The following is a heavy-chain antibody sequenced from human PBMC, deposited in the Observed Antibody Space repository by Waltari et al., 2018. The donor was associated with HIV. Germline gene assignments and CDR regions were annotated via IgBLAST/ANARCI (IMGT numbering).Heavy chain of an antibody. CDR1: GGTFGKYG. J-gene: IGHJ4*02. Sequence: QVQLVQSGAEMKKPGSSVKVSCKASGGTFGKYGINWVRQAPGQGLEWMGGIIPIFGTTNLAQKYQGRVTISADEFTSTVYMELSSLRSEDTAVYHCARTDTHFWGQGTLVTVSS. CDR3: ARTDTHF. CDR2: IIPIFGTT. V-gene: IGHV1-69*12.